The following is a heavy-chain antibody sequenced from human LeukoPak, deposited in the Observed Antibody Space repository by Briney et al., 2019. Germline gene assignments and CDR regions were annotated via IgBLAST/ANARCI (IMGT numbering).Heavy chain of an antibody. CDR3: AKDVSSYYYDSSGFDAFDI. CDR1: GFTFSNYG. Sequence: PGRSLRLSCAASGFTFSNYGMSWVRQAPGKGLEWVSGIRGGGPSTYYADSVKGRFTISRDNSKNTLYLQMNSLRAEDTAVYYCAKDVSSYYYDSSGFDAFDIWGQGTMVTVSS. V-gene: IGHV3-23*01. J-gene: IGHJ3*02. CDR2: IRGGGPST. D-gene: IGHD3-22*01.